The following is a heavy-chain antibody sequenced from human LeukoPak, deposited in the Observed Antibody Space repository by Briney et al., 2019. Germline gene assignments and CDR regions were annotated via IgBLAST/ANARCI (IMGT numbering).Heavy chain of an antibody. V-gene: IGHV1-46*01. D-gene: IGHD3-22*01. CDR1: GYTFTSYY. Sequence: ASVKVSCKASGYTFTSYYMHWVRQAPGQGLEWMGIINPSGGSTSYAQKFQGRVTMTRDTSTSTVYMELSSLRSEDTAVYYCARTITDSSGYYDPFDYWGQGTLVTVSS. CDR2: INPSGGST. CDR3: ARTITDSSGYYDPFDY. J-gene: IGHJ4*02.